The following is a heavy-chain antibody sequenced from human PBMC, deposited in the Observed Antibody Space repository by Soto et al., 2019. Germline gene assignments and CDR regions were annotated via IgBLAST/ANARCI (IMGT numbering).Heavy chain of an antibody. J-gene: IGHJ1*01. CDR2: TYYRSKWYN. V-gene: IGHV6-1*01. CDR3: ARMRRPYSSLFHEYFQP. D-gene: IGHD6-13*01. Sequence: SQTLSLTCVISGDSVSSNSAAWNLIRQSPSRGLEWLGRTYYRSKWYNDYAVSVKSRITINPDTSKNQFSLQLNSVTPEDTAVYYCARMRRPYSSLFHEYFQPRGQGPLVTVFS. CDR1: GDSVSSNSAA.